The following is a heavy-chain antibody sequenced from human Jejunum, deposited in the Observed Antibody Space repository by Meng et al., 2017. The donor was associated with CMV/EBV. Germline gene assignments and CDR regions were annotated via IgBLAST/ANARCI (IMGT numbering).Heavy chain of an antibody. CDR2: IYESGST. J-gene: IGHJ4*02. Sequence: VSGDSISTGDSYWSWIRQPPGEGMEWIGYIYESGSTSYNPSLESRVTISVDTSKNQFSLKVMSVTAADTAVYYCAREGTNFYYFDYWGQGTLVTVSS. CDR3: AREGTNFYYFDY. V-gene: IGHV4-30-4*01. D-gene: IGHD1-14*01. CDR1: GDSISTGDSY.